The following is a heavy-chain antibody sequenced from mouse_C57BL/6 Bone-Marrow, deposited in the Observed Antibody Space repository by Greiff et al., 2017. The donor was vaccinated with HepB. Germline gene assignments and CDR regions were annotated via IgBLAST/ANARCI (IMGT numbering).Heavy chain of an antibody. J-gene: IGHJ3*01. CDR2: IDPSDSYT. CDR1: GYTFTSYW. V-gene: IGHV1-69*01. CDR3: ARDHYYYGSSLWFAY. D-gene: IGHD1-1*01. Sequence: QVHVKQPGAELVMPGASVKLSCKASGYTFTSYWMHWVKQRPGQGLEWIGEIDPSDSYTNYNQKFKGKSTLTVDKSSSTAYMQLSSLTSEDSAVYYCARDHYYYGSSLWFAYWGQGTLVTVSA.